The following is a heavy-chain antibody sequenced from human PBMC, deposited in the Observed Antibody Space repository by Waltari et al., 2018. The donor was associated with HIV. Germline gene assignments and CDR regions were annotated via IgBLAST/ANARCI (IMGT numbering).Heavy chain of an antibody. CDR2: IYYSGST. CDR3: ARLEGHRLAAAGTDYLTAFTFDY. V-gene: IGHV4-39*01. J-gene: IGHJ4*02. D-gene: IGHD6-13*01. CDR1: GGSISSSSYY. Sequence: QLQLQESGPGLVKPSETLSLTCTVSGGSISSSSYYWGWIRQPPGKGLEWIGSIYYSGSTYYNPSLKSRVTISVDTSKNQFSLKLSSVTAADTAVYYCARLEGHRLAAAGTDYLTAFTFDYWGQGTLVTVSS.